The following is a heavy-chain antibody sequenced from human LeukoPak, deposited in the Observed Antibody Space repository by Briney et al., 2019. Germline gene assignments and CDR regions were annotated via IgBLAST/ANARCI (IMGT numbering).Heavy chain of an antibody. CDR2: IYYSGST. CDR1: GGSISSYY. V-gene: IGHV4-59*08. D-gene: IGHD3-22*01. Sequence: SETLSLTCTVSGGSISSYYWSWIRQPPGKGLEWIGYIYYSGSTNYNPSLKSRVTISVDTSKNQFSLKLSSVTAADTAVYYCARQYYYDSSGYYYPPGASWFDPWGQGTLVTVSS. J-gene: IGHJ5*02. CDR3: ARQYYYDSSGYYYPPGASWFDP.